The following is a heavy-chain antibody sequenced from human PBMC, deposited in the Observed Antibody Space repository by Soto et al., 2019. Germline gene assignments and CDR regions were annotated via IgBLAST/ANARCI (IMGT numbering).Heavy chain of an antibody. Sequence: QVQLVESGGGVVQPGRSLRLSCAASGFTFSSYGMHWVRQAPGKGLEWVAVISYDGSNKYYADSVKGRFTISRDNSKNTLYLQMNRLRAEDTAVYYCEKSIGLLSGYYYGMDVWGQGTTVTVSS. CDR1: GFTFSSYG. V-gene: IGHV3-30*18. D-gene: IGHD3-10*01. CDR3: EKSIGLLSGYYYGMDV. J-gene: IGHJ6*02. CDR2: ISYDGSNK.